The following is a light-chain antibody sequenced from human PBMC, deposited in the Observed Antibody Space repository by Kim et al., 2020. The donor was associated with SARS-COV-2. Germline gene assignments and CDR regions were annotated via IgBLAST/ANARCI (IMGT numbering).Light chain of an antibody. Sequence: SPGARASLSCRASQCVSSNYLAWYQQKPGQAPRLLIHGASSRATGIPDRFSGSVSRTDFTLTISRLEPEDFAVYYCHQYGSSPETFGQGTKVDIK. CDR3: HQYGSSPET. V-gene: IGKV3-20*01. CDR1: QCVSSNY. J-gene: IGKJ1*01. CDR2: GAS.